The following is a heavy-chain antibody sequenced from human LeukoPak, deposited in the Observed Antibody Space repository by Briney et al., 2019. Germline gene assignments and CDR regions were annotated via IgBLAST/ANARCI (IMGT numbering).Heavy chain of an antibody. CDR3: ARVSSSGQWLVPFDY. CDR2: IYNSGT. D-gene: IGHD6-19*01. Sequence: SETLSLTCAVSGGSISSGGYSWSWIRQPPGKGLEWIGYIYNSGTKYNPSLKSRVTISVDTSKNQFSLKLTSVTAADTAVYYCARVSSSGQWLVPFDYWGQGTLVTVSS. CDR1: GGSISSGGYS. V-gene: IGHV4-61*08. J-gene: IGHJ4*02.